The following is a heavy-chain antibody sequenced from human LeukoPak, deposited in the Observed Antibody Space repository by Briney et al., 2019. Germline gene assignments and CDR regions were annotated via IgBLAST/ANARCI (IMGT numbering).Heavy chain of an antibody. Sequence: ASVKVSCKASGYTFTGYYMHWVRQAPGQGLEWMGWINPNSGGTNYAQKFQGRVTMTRDTSISTAYMELSRLRSDDTAVYYCARDYGDYKNWFDPRGQGTLVTVSS. CDR3: ARDYGDYKNWFDP. CDR1: GYTFTGYY. CDR2: INPNSGGT. D-gene: IGHD4-17*01. J-gene: IGHJ5*02. V-gene: IGHV1-2*02.